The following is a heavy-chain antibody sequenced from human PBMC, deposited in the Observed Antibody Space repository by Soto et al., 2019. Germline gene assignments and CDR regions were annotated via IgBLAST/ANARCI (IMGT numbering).Heavy chain of an antibody. Sequence: SETLSLTCAVYGGSFSDYYWSWIRQPPGKGLQWIGEINHSGSANYNPSLKSRVTISRDTSKNQFSLKLTSVTAADTALYYCGKVLVGATGHTDSDSWGPGTLVTVSS. D-gene: IGHD2-15*01. V-gene: IGHV4-34*01. J-gene: IGHJ4*02. CDR1: GGSFSDYY. CDR3: GKVLVGATGHTDSDS. CDR2: INHSGSA.